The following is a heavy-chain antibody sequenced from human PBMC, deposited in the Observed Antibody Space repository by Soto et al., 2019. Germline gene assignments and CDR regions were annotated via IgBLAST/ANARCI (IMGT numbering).Heavy chain of an antibody. J-gene: IGHJ4*02. Sequence: QVQLQESGPGLVKPSGTLSLTCAVSSGSISSSNWWSWVRRPPGKGLEWIGDIYHSWSTNYNPSLTSRVTISVDKSKNQFSLKLSSVTAADTAVYYCASLIAATSYWGQGTLVTVSS. CDR2: IYHSWST. CDR1: SGSISSSNW. CDR3: ASLIAATSY. D-gene: IGHD6-13*01. V-gene: IGHV4-4*02.